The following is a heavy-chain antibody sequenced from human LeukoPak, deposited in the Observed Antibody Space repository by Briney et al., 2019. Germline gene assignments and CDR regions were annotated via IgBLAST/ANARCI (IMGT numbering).Heavy chain of an antibody. V-gene: IGHV3-30*02. Sequence: GGSLRLSCAASGFTFSSYGMHWVRQAPGKGLEWVAFIRYDGSNKYYADSVKGRFTISRDNSKNTLYLQMNSLRAEDTAVYYCANLIAVAAHFQHWGQGTLVTVSS. CDR3: ANLIAVAAHFQH. CDR1: GFTFSSYG. J-gene: IGHJ1*01. CDR2: IRYDGSNK. D-gene: IGHD6-19*01.